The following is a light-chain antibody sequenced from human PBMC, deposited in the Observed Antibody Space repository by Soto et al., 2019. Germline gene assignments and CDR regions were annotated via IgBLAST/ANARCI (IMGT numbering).Light chain of an antibody. V-gene: IGLV2-8*01. CDR1: SSDVGGYNY. CDR2: EVT. Sequence: QSVLTQPPSASGSPGQSVTISCTGTSSDVGGYNYVSWYQHHPGKAPKLIIYEVTKRPSVVPDRFSGSKSGNTASLTVSGLQAEDEADYYCSSYAGRNNFVVFGGGTKLTVL. J-gene: IGLJ2*01. CDR3: SSYAGRNNFVV.